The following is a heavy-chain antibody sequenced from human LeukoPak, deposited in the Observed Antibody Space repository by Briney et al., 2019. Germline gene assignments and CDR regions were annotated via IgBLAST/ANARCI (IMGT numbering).Heavy chain of an antibody. D-gene: IGHD2-15*01. CDR2: IYSGGST. CDR3: ASPYCSGGSCSYYYYGMDV. Sequence: GGSLRLSCAASGFTVSSNYMSWVRQAPGKGLEWVSVIYSGGSTYYADSVKGRFTISRDNSKNTLYLQMNSLRAEDTAVYYCASPYCSGGSCSYYYYGMDVWGQGATVTVSS. V-gene: IGHV3-66*01. CDR1: GFTVSSNY. J-gene: IGHJ6*02.